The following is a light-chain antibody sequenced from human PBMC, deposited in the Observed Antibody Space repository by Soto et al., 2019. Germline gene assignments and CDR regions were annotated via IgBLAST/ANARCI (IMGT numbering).Light chain of an antibody. CDR2: GAS. V-gene: IGKV3-15*01. CDR3: QQYNNWPLT. CDR1: QSVSSN. J-gene: IGKJ4*01. Sequence: EIVMTQSPATLSLSPGERATLSCRASQSVSSNLAWYQQKPGQAPRLLIYGASTSATGIPARFSGSGSGTEFTLTISSLQSEDFAVYYCQQYNNWPLTFGGGTKVEIK.